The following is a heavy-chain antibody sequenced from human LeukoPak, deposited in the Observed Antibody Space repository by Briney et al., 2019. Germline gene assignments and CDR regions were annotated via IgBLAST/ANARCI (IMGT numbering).Heavy chain of an antibody. CDR2: ISYDGSNK. CDR3: ARSYDSSGYEARLGYYYYGMDV. CDR1: GFTFSSYA. J-gene: IGHJ6*02. V-gene: IGHV3-30-3*01. Sequence: GRSLRLSGAASGFTFSSYARHWVRQAPGKGLEWVAVISYDGSNKYYADSVKGRFTNPRDNSKNTLYLQMNSLRAEDTAVYYCARSYDSSGYEARLGYYYYGMDVWGQGTTVTVSS. D-gene: IGHD3-22*01.